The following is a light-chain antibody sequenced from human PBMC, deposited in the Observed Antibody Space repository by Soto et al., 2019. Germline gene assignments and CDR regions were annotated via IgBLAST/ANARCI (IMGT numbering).Light chain of an antibody. CDR2: GAS. V-gene: IGKV3-20*01. J-gene: IGKJ3*01. CDR1: QSVSSSC. Sequence: EIVLTQSPGTLSLSPGERATLSCRASQSVSSSCLAWYQQKPGQAPRLLIYGASSRAPGIPDSFSGSGSGTDFTLTISRLEPEDFAVYYCHQYGSSPFSFGPGTKVDIK. CDR3: HQYGSSPFS.